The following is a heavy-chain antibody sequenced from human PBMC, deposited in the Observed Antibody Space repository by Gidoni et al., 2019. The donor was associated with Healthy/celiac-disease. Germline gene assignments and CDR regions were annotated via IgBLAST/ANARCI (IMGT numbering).Heavy chain of an antibody. J-gene: IGHJ6*02. D-gene: IGHD6-13*01. V-gene: IGHV1-2*02. CDR1: GYTFPGYY. CDR3: ARGAAAGTHYYYGMDV. Sequence: QVQLVQSGAEVKKPGASVKVSCTASGYTFPGYYMHWVRQAPGHGLEWMGWINPNSGGTNYAQKFQGRVTMTRDTSISTAYMELSRLRSDDTAVYYWARGAAAGTHYYYGMDVWGQGTTVTVSS. CDR2: INPNSGGT.